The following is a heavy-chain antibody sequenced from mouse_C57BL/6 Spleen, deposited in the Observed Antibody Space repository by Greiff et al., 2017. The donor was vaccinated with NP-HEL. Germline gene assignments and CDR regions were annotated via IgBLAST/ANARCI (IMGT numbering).Heavy chain of an antibody. V-gene: IGHV1-52*01. CDR3: ARALYYGSSYWYFDV. Sequence: QVQLQQPGAELVRPGSSVKLSCKASGYTFTSYWMHWVKQRPIQGLEWIGNIDPSDSETHYNQKFKDKATLTVDKSSSTAYMQLSSLTSEDSAVYYWARALYYGSSYWYFDVWGTGTTVTVSS. J-gene: IGHJ1*03. CDR1: GYTFTSYW. D-gene: IGHD1-1*01. CDR2: IDPSDSET.